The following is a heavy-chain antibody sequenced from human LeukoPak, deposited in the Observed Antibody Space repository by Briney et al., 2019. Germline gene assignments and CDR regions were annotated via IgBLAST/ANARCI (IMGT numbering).Heavy chain of an antibody. CDR1: GFTFSSYG. D-gene: IGHD3-9*01. CDR2: ISYDGSNK. CDR3: AKGRYYDILTGWVYYGMDV. V-gene: IGHV3-30*18. J-gene: IGHJ6*02. Sequence: GRSLRLSCAASGFTFSSYGMHWVRQAPGKGLEWVAVISYDGSNKYYADSVKGRFTISRDNSKNTLYLQMNSLRAEDTAVYYCAKGRYYDILTGWVYYGMDVWGQGTTVTVSS.